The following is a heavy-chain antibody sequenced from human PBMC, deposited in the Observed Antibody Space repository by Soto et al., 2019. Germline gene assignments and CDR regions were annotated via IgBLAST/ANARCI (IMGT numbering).Heavy chain of an antibody. J-gene: IGHJ4*02. CDR3: ARTYSSSWSPFDY. V-gene: IGHV4-34*01. CDR2: INHSGGT. D-gene: IGHD6-13*01. CDR1: GGSFRAYY. Sequence: SETLSPTYICYGGSFRAYYWSRFRQSPGKGLEWIGEINHSGGTNYNPSLMSRVTISVDTSKNQFSLKLSSVTAADTAVYYCARTYSSSWSPFDYWGQGTLVS.